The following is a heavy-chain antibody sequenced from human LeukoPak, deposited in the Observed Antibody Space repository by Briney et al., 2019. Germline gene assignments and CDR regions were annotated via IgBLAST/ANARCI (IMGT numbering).Heavy chain of an antibody. Sequence: GASVKVSCKVSGYTLTDLSMHWVRQATGQGLEWMGWMNPNSGNTGYAQKFQGRVTITRNTSIGTAYMELSSLRSEDTAVYYCAREPRMVRGHDYYYMDVWGKGTTVTVSS. D-gene: IGHD3-10*01. CDR2: MNPNSGNT. CDR3: AREPRMVRGHDYYYMDV. V-gene: IGHV1-8*01. CDR1: GYTLTDLS. J-gene: IGHJ6*03.